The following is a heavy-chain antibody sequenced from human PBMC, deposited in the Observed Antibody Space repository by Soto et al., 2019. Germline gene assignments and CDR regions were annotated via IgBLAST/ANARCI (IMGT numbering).Heavy chain of an antibody. D-gene: IGHD1-1*01. V-gene: IGHV3-30-3*02. CDR1: GFSFSFASHA. Sequence: QVQLVESGGGVVQPGRSLRLSCVASGFSFSFASHALNWVRQAPGKGLEWVAVISFDGGNKFYADSVKGRFTISRDNSKTTPYLEMSSLRPDDTAVDSCAKRGAGTGANLESWGRGTRV. CDR2: ISFDGGNK. CDR3: AKRGAGTGANLES. J-gene: IGHJ1*01.